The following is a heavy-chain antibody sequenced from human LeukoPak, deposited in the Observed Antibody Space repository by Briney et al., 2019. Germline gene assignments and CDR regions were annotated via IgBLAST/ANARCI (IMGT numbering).Heavy chain of an antibody. CDR3: ARGGTTIFGVVDYYMDV. V-gene: IGHV1-2*02. CDR2: INPNSGGT. CDR1: GYTFTGYY. D-gene: IGHD3-3*01. Sequence: GASVKVSCKASGYTFTGYYMHWVRQAPGQGLEWMGWINPNSGGTNYAQKLQGRVTMTTDTSTSTAYMELRSLRSDDTAVYYCARGGTTIFGVVDYYMDVWGKGTTVTVSS. J-gene: IGHJ6*03.